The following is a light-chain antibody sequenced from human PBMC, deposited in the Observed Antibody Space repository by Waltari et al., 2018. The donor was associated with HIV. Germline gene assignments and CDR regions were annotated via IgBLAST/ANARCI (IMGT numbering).Light chain of an antibody. CDR2: QDT. Sequence: SYDLTQPPSVSVSPGQPANITCSGDKLGAHYACWYQRKPGQSPVLVIYQDTKRPSGIPERFSGSNSGNTASLTISGTQAMDEADYYCQAWDSSTCVFGGGTKLTVL. V-gene: IGLV3-1*01. J-gene: IGLJ2*01. CDR1: KLGAHY. CDR3: QAWDSSTCV.